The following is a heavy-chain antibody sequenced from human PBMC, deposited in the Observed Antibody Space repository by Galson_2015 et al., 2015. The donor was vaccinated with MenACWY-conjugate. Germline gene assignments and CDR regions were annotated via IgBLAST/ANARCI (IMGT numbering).Heavy chain of an antibody. CDR2: PSGSGGRT. CDR3: ATSTDLVVGY. CDR1: GYSFSSSA. Sequence: SLRLSCAASGYSFSSSAMNWVRQAPGKGLEWVSGPSGSGGRTYYADSVKGRFTISRDNSKNTLYLHMNSLRAEDTAVYYCATSTDLVVGYWGQGTLVTVSS. J-gene: IGHJ4*02. D-gene: IGHD2-8*02. V-gene: IGHV3-23*01.